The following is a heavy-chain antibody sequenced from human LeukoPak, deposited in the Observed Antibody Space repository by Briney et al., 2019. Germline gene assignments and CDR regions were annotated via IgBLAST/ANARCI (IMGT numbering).Heavy chain of an antibody. CDR1: GFTFSSYA. D-gene: IGHD6-13*01. J-gene: IGHJ6*02. Sequence: PGGSLRLSCAASGFTFSSYAMHWVRQAPGKGLEWVAVISYDGSNKYYADSVKGRFTISRDNSKNTLYLQMNSLRAEDTAVYYCARDHKSASSWYGSFGMDVWGQGTTVTVSS. CDR3: ARDHKSASSWYGSFGMDV. V-gene: IGHV3-30-3*01. CDR2: ISYDGSNK.